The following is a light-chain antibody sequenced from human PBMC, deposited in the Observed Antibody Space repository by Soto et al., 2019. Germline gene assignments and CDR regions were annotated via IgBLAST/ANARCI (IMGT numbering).Light chain of an antibody. CDR2: WAS. V-gene: IGKV4-1*01. J-gene: IGKJ1*01. Sequence: DIVMTQSPDSLAVSLGERATINCKSSQSVLYSSNNKNYLAWYQQKPGQPPKLLIYWASTRASGVPDRFSGSGSGTDFTLTISSLQAEDVAVYYCQKYYSTPRTFGQGTKVEIK. CDR3: QKYYSTPRT. CDR1: QSVLYSSNNKNY.